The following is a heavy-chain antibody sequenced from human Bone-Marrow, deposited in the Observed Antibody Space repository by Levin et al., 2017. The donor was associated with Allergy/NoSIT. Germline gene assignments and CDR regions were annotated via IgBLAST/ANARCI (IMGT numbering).Heavy chain of an antibody. D-gene: IGHD3-16*02. J-gene: IGHJ4*02. CDR1: GYSFSNYW. CDR3: ARDSHLGELSRFYLDS. Sequence: GGSLRLSCKGSGYSFSNYWINWVRQMPGKGLEWMGRIDASDSDTDYSPSFQGHVTFSIDKSINTAYLQWSGLMASDTAMYYCARDSHLGELSRFYLDSWGQGTLVTVSS. CDR2: IDASDSDT. V-gene: IGHV5-10-1*01.